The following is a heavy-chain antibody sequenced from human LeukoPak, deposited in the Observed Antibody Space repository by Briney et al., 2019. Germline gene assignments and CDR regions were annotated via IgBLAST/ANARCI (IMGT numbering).Heavy chain of an antibody. CDR2: IYTSGSS. CDR3: ARANYYYDRGGYYYYFDY. J-gene: IGHJ4*02. V-gene: IGHV4-4*07. CDR1: SGSISSYY. D-gene: IGHD3-22*01. Sequence: PSETLSLTCTVSSGSISSYYWSWLRQPAGKGLEWIGRIYTSGSSNYNPSLQSRVTMSVDTSKNQFSLKLSSVTAADTAVYYCARANYYYDRGGYYYYFDYWGQGTLVTVSS.